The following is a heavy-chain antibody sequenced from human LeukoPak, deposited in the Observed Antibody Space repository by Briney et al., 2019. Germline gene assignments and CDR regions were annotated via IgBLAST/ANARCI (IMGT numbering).Heavy chain of an antibody. CDR2: TNPDGSYT. Sequence: PGGSLRLSCAASGFTISSYWMHWVRQAPGKGLVWVARTNPDGSYTSYADSVKGRFTISRDNSKNTLYLQMNSLRAEDTAVYYCAREDYGYSSSWYGGVYWGQGTLVTVSS. CDR3: AREDYGYSSSWYGGVY. D-gene: IGHD6-13*01. V-gene: IGHV3-74*01. J-gene: IGHJ4*02. CDR1: GFTISSYW.